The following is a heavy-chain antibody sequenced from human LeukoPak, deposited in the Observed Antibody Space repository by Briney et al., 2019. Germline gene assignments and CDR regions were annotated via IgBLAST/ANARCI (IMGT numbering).Heavy chain of an antibody. V-gene: IGHV4-34*01. Sequence: SETLSLTCAVYGGSFSGYYWSWIRQPPGKGLEWIGEINHSGSTNYNPSLKSRVTISVDTSKNQFSLKLSSVTAADTAVYYCASEDYYDSSGYFFSGGQGTLVTVSS. CDR1: GGSFSGYY. CDR2: INHSGST. D-gene: IGHD3-22*01. CDR3: ASEDYYDSSGYFFS. J-gene: IGHJ4*02.